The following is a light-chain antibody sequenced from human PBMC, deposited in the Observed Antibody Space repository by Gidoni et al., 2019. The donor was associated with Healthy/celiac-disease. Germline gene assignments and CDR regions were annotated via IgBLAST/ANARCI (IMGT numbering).Light chain of an antibody. CDR1: SSDVGGYNY. CDR3: CSYAGSYTFDV. CDR2: DVS. Sequence: QSPLTQPRSVSGSPGQSVPISCTGTSSDVGGYNYVSWYQQHPGRAPNLMIYDVSKRPSGVPDRFSGSKSGNTASLTISGLQAEDEADYYCCSYAGSYTFDVFGTGTKVTVL. V-gene: IGLV2-11*01. J-gene: IGLJ1*01.